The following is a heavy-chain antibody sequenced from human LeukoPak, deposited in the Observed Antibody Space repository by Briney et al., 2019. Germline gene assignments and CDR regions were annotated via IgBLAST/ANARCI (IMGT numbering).Heavy chain of an antibody. V-gene: IGHV3-49*04. CDR1: GXTFGDYD. CDR2: IRSKAYGGTT. J-gene: IGHJ4*02. CDR3: TRGGRDYFDY. D-gene: IGHD6-25*01. Sequence: GGSLRLSFTASGXTFGDYDMSWVRQAPGKGVEWVGFIRSKAYGGTTEYAASVKGRFTISRVDSKSIAYLQMNSLKTEDTAVYYCTRGGRDYFDYWGQGILVTVSS.